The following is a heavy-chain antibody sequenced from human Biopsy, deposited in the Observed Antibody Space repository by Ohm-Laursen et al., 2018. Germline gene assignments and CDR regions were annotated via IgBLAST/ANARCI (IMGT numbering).Heavy chain of an antibody. V-gene: IGHV4-34*01. CDR2: INHRGRS. CDR3: AREGGGLLPIRLTDF. Sequence: SDTLSLTCEVSGESFSDYYWSWIRQSPGKGLEWIGEINHRGRSSYSLSLQSRVTISVDASKNQFSLNMKSVTAADTAVYFCAREGGGLLPIRLTDFWGPGMMVTVSS. J-gene: IGHJ4*02. CDR1: GESFSDYY. D-gene: IGHD1-26*01.